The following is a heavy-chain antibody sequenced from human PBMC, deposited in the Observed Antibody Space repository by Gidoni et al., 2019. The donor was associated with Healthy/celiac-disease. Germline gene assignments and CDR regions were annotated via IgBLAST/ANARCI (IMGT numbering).Heavy chain of an antibody. V-gene: IGHV3-7*01. CDR2: IKQDGSEK. D-gene: IGHD3-22*01. CDR1: GFTFSSYW. J-gene: IGHJ4*02. CDR3: ARDRRYYDSSGYGLEYYFDY. Sequence: EVQLVESGGGLVQPGGSLRLSCAASGFTFSSYWLSWVRQAPGKGLEGVANIKQDGSEKYYVDSVKGRFTISRDNAKNSLYLQMNSLRAEDTAVYYCARDRRYYDSSGYGLEYYFDYWGQGTLVTVSS.